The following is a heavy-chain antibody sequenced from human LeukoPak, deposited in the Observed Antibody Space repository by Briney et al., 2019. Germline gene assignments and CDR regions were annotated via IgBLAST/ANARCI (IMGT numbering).Heavy chain of an antibody. Sequence: GGSLRLSCAASGFTFSSYAMSWVRQAPGKGLEWVSDISGSGGSTYYADSVKGRFTISRDNSKSTLYLQMNSLRAEDTAVYYCAKPNYDILTGPFDYRGQGTLVTVSS. CDR1: GFTFSSYA. J-gene: IGHJ4*02. V-gene: IGHV3-23*01. D-gene: IGHD3-9*01. CDR3: AKPNYDILTGPFDY. CDR2: ISGSGGST.